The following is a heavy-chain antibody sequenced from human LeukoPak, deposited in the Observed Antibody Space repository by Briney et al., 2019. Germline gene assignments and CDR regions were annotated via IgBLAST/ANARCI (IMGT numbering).Heavy chain of an antibody. D-gene: IGHD2-2*01. CDR1: GGTFSSYA. J-gene: IGHJ4*02. CDR2: IIPIFGTA. Sequence: AASVKVSCKASGGTFSSYAISWVRQAPGQGLEWMGRIIPIFGTANYAQKFQGRVTITTDESTSTAYMELSSLRSEDTAVYYCARDKYSCSSTSCPALRYWGQGTLVTVSS. V-gene: IGHV1-69*05. CDR3: ARDKYSCSSTSCPALRY.